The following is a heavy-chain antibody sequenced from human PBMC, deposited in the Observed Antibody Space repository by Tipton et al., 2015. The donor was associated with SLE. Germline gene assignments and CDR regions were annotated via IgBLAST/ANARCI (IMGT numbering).Heavy chain of an antibody. J-gene: IGHJ4*02. CDR2: IKEDGSET. Sequence: SLRLSCAASGFTFSDYWMTWVRQAPGKGLEWVANIKEDGSETYYVDSVKGRFTISRDNAKSSLYLQVNSLRAEDTAVYYCASHSPYNFWSGYFGYWGQGTLVTVSS. CDR1: GFTFSDYW. CDR3: ASHSPYNFWSGYFGY. V-gene: IGHV3-7*01. D-gene: IGHD3-3*01.